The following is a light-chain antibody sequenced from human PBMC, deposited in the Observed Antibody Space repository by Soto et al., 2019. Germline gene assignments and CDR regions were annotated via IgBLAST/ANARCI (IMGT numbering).Light chain of an antibody. J-gene: IGKJ2*01. V-gene: IGKV3-11*01. Sequence: EIVLTQSPATLSLSPGERATLSCRASQSVGSSLAWYQQKPGQAPRLLISDASNRATGIPARFSGSGSGNDFTLTISSLETEDFAVYFCQRRTNWPSFGQGTKLEIK. CDR3: QRRTNWPS. CDR2: DAS. CDR1: QSVGSS.